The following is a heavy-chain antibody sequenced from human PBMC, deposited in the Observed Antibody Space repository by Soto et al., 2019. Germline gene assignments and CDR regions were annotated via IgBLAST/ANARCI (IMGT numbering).Heavy chain of an antibody. CDR3: ARDQLYYNDISGRPLNAFDV. J-gene: IGHJ3*01. CDR1: GFTFSSYA. CDR2: ISYDGSNK. V-gene: IGHV3-30-3*01. D-gene: IGHD3-22*01. Sequence: GGSLRLSCAASGFTFSSYAMHWVRQAPGKGLEWVAVISYDGSNKYYADSVKGRFTISRDNAKNSLYLQMNSLRAEDTAVYYCARDQLYYNDISGRPLNAFDVWGQGTMVTVS.